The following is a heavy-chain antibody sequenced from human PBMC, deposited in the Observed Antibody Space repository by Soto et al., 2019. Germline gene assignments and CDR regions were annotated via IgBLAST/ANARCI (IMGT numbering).Heavy chain of an antibody. CDR2: IYSGGST. CDR1: GFTVSTNY. J-gene: IGHJ4*02. CDR3: ARSGSGSYSSPNLDY. D-gene: IGHD1-26*01. V-gene: IGHV3-53*01. Sequence: EVQLGESGGGLIQPVGSLRLSCAASGFTVSTNYMSWVRQAPGKGLEWVSVIYSGGSTYYADSVKGRFTISRDNSKNTLYLQMNSLRAEDTAVYYCARSGSGSYSSPNLDYWGQGTLVTVSS.